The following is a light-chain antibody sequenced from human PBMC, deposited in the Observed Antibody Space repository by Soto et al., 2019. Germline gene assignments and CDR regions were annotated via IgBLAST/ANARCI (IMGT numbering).Light chain of an antibody. CDR1: QGISNY. V-gene: IGKV1-27*01. J-gene: IGKJ1*01. CDR3: QKYDSAPWT. CDR2: AAS. Sequence: DIEMTQSPSSLSASVGDRVTITCRASQGISNYLAWYQQRPGKVPKLLIYAASTLQSGVPSRFSGSGSGTDFTLTISSLQPEDVATYYCQKYDSAPWTFGHGTEVEIK.